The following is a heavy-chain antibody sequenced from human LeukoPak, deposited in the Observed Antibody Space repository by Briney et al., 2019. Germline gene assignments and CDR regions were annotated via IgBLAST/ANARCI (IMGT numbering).Heavy chain of an antibody. CDR3: AKDRGKASPGRYYFDY. V-gene: IGHV3-23*01. Sequence: GGSLRLSCAASGFTFSTYAMTWVRQAPGKGLEWVSAISGSGGSTYYADSVKGRFTISRDGSKNTLYLQLNSLRAEDTAVYYCAKDRGKASPGRYYFDYWGQGTLVTVSS. CDR1: GFTFSTYA. D-gene: IGHD3-16*01. CDR2: ISGSGGST. J-gene: IGHJ4*02.